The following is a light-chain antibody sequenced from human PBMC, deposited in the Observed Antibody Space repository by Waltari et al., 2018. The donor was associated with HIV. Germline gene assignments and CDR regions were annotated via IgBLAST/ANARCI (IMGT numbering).Light chain of an antibody. CDR2: SNN. CDR1: SSNIGSNT. J-gene: IGLJ2*01. Sequence: QSVLTQPPSASGTPGQRVTISCSGSSSNIGSNTVNWCQQLPGTAPKRLIYSNNRRPSGVPDRFSGSKSGTSASLAISGLQSEDEADYYCAAWDDSLNGVVFGGGTKLTVL. V-gene: IGLV1-44*01. CDR3: AAWDDSLNGVV.